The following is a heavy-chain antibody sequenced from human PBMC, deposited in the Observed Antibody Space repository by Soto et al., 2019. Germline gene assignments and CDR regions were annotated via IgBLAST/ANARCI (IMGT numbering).Heavy chain of an antibody. D-gene: IGHD1-26*01. Sequence: QVQLVQSGAEVKKPGSSVKVSCKASGGTFSSYTISWVRQAPGQGLEWMGRIIPILGIANYAQKFQGRVTITADKSTSTAYMELSSLRSEDTAVYYCARGTTGTAGQHWGQGTLVTVSS. CDR3: ARGTTGTAGQH. J-gene: IGHJ1*01. CDR1: GGTFSSYT. V-gene: IGHV1-69*02. CDR2: IIPILGIA.